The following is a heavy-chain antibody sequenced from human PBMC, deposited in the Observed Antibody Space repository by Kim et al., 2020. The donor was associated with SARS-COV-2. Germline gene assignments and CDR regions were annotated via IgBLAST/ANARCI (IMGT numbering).Heavy chain of an antibody. V-gene: IGHV3-64*04. Sequence: KCRFTSARDNSKSTLYLQMNSLGAEDTAVYYCARTGKEWTLRGYYFDYWGQGTLVTVSS. J-gene: IGHJ4*02. CDR3: ARTGKEWTLRGYYFDY. D-gene: IGHD3-3*01.